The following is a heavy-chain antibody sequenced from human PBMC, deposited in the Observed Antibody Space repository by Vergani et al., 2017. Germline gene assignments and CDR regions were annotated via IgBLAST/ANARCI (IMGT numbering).Heavy chain of an antibody. CDR1: GFTFTNFA. D-gene: IGHD2-8*01. CDR3: ARAGVRAGFDF. J-gene: IGHJ4*02. Sequence: EVQLLGSGGNLVQPGGSLRLSCSASGFTFTNFAMTWVRQAPGKGLEWLANINSRGTKTDYMPSLGARFSISRDNTQRSLHLQMYNLRVEDTAIYYCARAGVRAGFDFWGQGTLVAVSS. CDR2: INSRGTKT. V-gene: IGHV3-7*03.